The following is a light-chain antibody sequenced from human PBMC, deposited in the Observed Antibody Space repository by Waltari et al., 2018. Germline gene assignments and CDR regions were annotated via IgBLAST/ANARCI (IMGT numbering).Light chain of an antibody. CDR1: QSISNF. CDR3: QQSLNTPPT. Sequence: ITCRTSQSISNFLNWYQQKSGKAPKLLISAASSLQSGVSSRFSGSGSGTEFTLTINNLQPEDFATYYCQQSLNTPPTFGQGSRLDIK. V-gene: IGKV1-39*01. J-gene: IGKJ5*01. CDR2: AAS.